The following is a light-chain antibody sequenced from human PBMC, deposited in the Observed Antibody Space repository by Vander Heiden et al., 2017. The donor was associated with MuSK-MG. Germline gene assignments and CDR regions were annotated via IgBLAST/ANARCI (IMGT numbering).Light chain of an antibody. J-gene: IGLJ3*02. CDR2: EVS. V-gene: IGLV2-23*02. CDR1: SSDVGSYNL. Sequence: SALTQPASVSGSPGQSITISCPGTSSDVGSYNLVSWYQQHPSKAPKLMIYEVSKRPSVVSNRFSGSKSGNTASLTISGLQAEDEADYYCCSDAGSSTWVFGGGTKLTVL. CDR3: CSDAGSSTWV.